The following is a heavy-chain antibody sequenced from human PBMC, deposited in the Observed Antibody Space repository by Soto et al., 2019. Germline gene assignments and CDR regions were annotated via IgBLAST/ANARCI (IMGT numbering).Heavy chain of an antibody. CDR2: IWYDGSNK. CDR1: GFTFSSYG. V-gene: IGHV3-33*01. J-gene: IGHJ4*02. CDR3: ARDPPVGYCSGGSCYSPSFDY. Sequence: PGGSLRLSCAASGFTFSSYGMHWVRQAPGKGLEWVAVIWYDGSNKYYADSVKGGFTISRDNSKNTLYLQMNSLRAEDTAVYYCARDPPVGYCSGGSCYSPSFDYWGQGTLVTVSS. D-gene: IGHD2-15*01.